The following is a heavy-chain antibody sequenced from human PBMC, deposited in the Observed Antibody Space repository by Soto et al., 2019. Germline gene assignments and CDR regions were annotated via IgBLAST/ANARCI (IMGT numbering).Heavy chain of an antibody. CDR3: AHRGYGNYPRDNWFDP. V-gene: IGHV2-5*01. Sequence: QITLKESGPTLVKPTKPLTLTCTFSGFSLTTAGAGVGWIRQPPGKALEWLALIYWNDDTRYSPSLKSSLTITKDTSKIQVVLRMTDMDPVDTATYYCAHRGYGNYPRDNWFDPWGQGIVVIVSS. CDR1: GFSLTTAGAG. D-gene: IGHD4-17*01. CDR2: IYWNDDT. J-gene: IGHJ5*02.